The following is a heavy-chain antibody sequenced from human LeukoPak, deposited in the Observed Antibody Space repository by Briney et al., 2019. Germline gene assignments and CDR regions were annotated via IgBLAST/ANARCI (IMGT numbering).Heavy chain of an antibody. Sequence: PETLSLTCTVSGVSVTSYYWSWIRQPPGKGLEWIGYISYSGSTNYNPSLKSRVTISVDTSKNQFSLKLSSVTAADTAVYYCARHPDYGGNFDSWGQGTLVTVSS. D-gene: IGHD4-23*01. CDR3: ARHPDYGGNFDS. CDR1: GVSVTSYY. CDR2: ISYSGST. V-gene: IGHV4-59*08. J-gene: IGHJ4*02.